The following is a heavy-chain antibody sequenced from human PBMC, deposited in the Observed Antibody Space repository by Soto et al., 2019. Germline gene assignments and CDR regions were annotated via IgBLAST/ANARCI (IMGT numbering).Heavy chain of an antibody. Sequence: QVQLQESGPGLVKPSETLTLTCTVSGGSVNNGNYYWSWIRQPPGKGLEWIGHIYYSGSTNYNPSLKSRVIISIDTSKKQLSLKLSSVTAADTAVYFCASDPGVGLSARWFDPWGQGALVTVSS. CDR3: ASDPGVGLSARWFDP. CDR1: GGSVNNGNYY. CDR2: IYYSGST. D-gene: IGHD2-8*01. J-gene: IGHJ5*02. V-gene: IGHV4-61*01.